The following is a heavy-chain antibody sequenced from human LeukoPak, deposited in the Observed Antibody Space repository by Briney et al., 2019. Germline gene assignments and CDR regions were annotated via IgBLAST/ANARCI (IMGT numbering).Heavy chain of an antibody. CDR2: IYYSGST. J-gene: IGHJ4*02. CDR1: GGSISSSVYY. CDR3: ARQRGWGFGSYFDY. V-gene: IGHV4-39*01. D-gene: IGHD7-27*01. Sequence: SETLSLTCTVSGGSISSSVYYWGWIRQPPGKGLEWIGYIYYSGSTYYNPSLKSRVPIPVDTSKNQFSVKMYSVTAADTAVFYCARQRGWGFGSYFDYWGRGTLVTVSS.